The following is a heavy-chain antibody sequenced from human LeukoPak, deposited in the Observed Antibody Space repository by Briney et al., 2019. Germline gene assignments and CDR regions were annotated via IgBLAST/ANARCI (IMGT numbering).Heavy chain of an antibody. CDR1: GFTFSTYS. CDR3: TRDRAFTMIRGVITNWFDP. Sequence: GGSLRLSCAASGFTFSTYSMNWVRQAPGKGLEWVSYISSRSTTIYYADSVKGRFTISRDNAKNSLYLQMNSLRAEDTAVYYCTRDRAFTMIRGVITNWFDPWGQGTQVTVSS. V-gene: IGHV3-48*01. J-gene: IGHJ5*02. CDR2: ISSRSTTI. D-gene: IGHD3-10*01.